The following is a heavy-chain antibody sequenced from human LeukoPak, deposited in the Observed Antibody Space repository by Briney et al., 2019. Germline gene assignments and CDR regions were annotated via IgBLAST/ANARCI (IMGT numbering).Heavy chain of an antibody. Sequence: PGWSLRLSCAASGFTVSSNYMSWVRQAPGKGLEWVSVIYSGGRTDYADSVKGRFTISRDNSKNTLYLQLNSLRAEDTAVYYCARDPSVITGDYWGQGTLVTVSS. D-gene: IGHD2-21*01. CDR2: IYSGGRT. CDR3: ARDPSVITGDY. CDR1: GFTVSSNY. J-gene: IGHJ4*02. V-gene: IGHV3-66*01.